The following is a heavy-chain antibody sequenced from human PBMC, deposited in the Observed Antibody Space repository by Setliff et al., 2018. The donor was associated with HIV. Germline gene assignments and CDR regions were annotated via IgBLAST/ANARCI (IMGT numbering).Heavy chain of an antibody. CDR3: ARLLTTVTHFDY. CDR1: GDSISSGSYY. V-gene: IGHV4-61*09. J-gene: IGHJ4*02. CDR2: IHTTGST. D-gene: IGHD4-17*01. Sequence: PSETLSLTCSVSGDSISSGSYYWSWIRLPAGKGLEWIGQIHTTGSTNYNPSLKSRVTISIDTSKNQFSLKLNSVTASDTAVYYCARLLTTVTHFDYWGQGTLVTVSS.